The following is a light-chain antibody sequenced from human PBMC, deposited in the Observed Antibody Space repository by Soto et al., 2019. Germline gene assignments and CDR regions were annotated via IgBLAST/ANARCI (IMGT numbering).Light chain of an antibody. Sequence: DIVLTQSPATLSLSPGDRATLSCRASQSVGTSLAWYKQQPGQAPRLLIHDAAYRASGIPERFSGSGSGTAFSLSISSLEPDDFAVYYCHHRSSWPRSFGRVTKVEV. CDR1: QSVGTS. J-gene: IGKJ1*01. CDR2: DAA. V-gene: IGKV3-11*01. CDR3: HHRSSWPRS.